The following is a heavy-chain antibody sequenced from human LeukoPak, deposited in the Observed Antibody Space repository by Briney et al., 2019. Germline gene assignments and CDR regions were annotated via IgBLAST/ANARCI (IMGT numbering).Heavy chain of an antibody. CDR2: ISSSGSTI. CDR1: GFPFSSYE. CDR3: ARDLITIFGVATGGLDY. J-gene: IGHJ4*02. D-gene: IGHD3-3*01. V-gene: IGHV3-48*03. Sequence: GGSLRLSCAASGFPFSSYEMNWVRQAPGKGLEWVSYISSSGSTIYYADSVEGRFTISRDNAKNSLYLQMNSLRAEDTAVYYCARDLITIFGVATGGLDYWGQGTLVTVSS.